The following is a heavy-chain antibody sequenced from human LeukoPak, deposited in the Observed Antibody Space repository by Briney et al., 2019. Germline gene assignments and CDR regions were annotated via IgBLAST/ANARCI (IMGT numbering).Heavy chain of an antibody. D-gene: IGHD6-19*01. CDR3: AKDGGIAVAEYYFDY. CDR1: GYTFTRYD. Sequence: ASVKVSCKASGYTFTRYDITWVRQATGQGLEWMGWMNPNSGNTGYAQKFQGRVTITRNTSISTAYMELSSLRAEDTALYYCAKDGGIAVAEYYFDYWGQGTLVTVSS. CDR2: MNPNSGNT. J-gene: IGHJ4*02. V-gene: IGHV1-8*03.